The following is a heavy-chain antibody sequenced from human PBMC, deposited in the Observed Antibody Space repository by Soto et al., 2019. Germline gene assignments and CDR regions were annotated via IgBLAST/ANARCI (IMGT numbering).Heavy chain of an antibody. V-gene: IGHV3-9*01. Sequence: EVQLVESGGGPVQPGRSLRLSCVVTGFTFDDSVMHWVRQGPGKGLEWVAGISWDSGSINYADSVKGRFTISRDNAKNSLYLQMNSLRTEDTALYYCARDSASDYYVFSGSDYWGQGTLVTVSS. CDR2: ISWDSGSI. J-gene: IGHJ4*02. CDR3: ARDSASDYYVFSGSDY. D-gene: IGHD2-21*02. CDR1: GFTFDDSV.